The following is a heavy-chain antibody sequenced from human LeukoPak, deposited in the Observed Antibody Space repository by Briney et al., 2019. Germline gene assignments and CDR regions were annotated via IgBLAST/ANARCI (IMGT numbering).Heavy chain of an antibody. CDR2: ISYDGSNK. J-gene: IGHJ4*02. D-gene: IGHD1-26*01. CDR1: GFTFSSYG. V-gene: IGHV3-30*18. Sequence: GGSLRLSCAASGFTFSSYGMHWVRQAPGKGLEWVAVISYDGSNKYYADSVKGRFTISRDNSRSTLYLQMNSLRAEDTAIYFCAKEVGAVGVPYLDYWGQGALVTVSS. CDR3: AKEVGAVGVPYLDY.